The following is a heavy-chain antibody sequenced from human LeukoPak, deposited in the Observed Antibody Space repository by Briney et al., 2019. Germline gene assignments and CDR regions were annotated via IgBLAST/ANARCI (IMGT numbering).Heavy chain of an antibody. V-gene: IGHV3-15*01. CDR3: ATEGGSGSYYGDDAFDM. CDR1: GFSFTNTW. Sequence: KAGGSLRLSCEASGFSFTNTWMSWVRQAPGKGLEWVGRVKSKADDGTTDYAAPVQGRFTISRDDSKNTLSLQMNSLKTGDTAVYYCATEGGSGSYYGDDAFDMWGQGTMVTVSS. CDR2: VKSKADDGTT. D-gene: IGHD3-10*01. J-gene: IGHJ3*02.